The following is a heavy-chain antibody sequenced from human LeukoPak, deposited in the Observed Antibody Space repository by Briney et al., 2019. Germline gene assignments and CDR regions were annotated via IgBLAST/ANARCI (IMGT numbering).Heavy chain of an antibody. D-gene: IGHD6-13*01. CDR1: GFTFSSYN. Sequence: PGGSLRLSCAASGFTFSSYNMNWVRQAPGKGLEWVSYISSRSNTIYYADSMKGRFTISRDNAKNSLYLQMNSLRVEDTAAYYCARVDSTSWFDYWGQGTLVTVSS. V-gene: IGHV3-48*04. J-gene: IGHJ4*02. CDR2: ISSRSNTI. CDR3: ARVDSTSWFDY.